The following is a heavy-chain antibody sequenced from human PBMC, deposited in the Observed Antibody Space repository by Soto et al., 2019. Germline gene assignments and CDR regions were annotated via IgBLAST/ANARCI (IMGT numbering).Heavy chain of an antibody. CDR1: GGSISSSSYY. J-gene: IGHJ5*02. Sequence: QLQLQESGPGLVKPSETLSLTCTVSGGSISSSSYYWGWIRQPPGKGLEWIGSIYYSGSTYYNPSLKSRVTISVDTSKNQFSLKLSSVTAADTAVYYCARVGAAVAFDPWGQGTLVTVSS. CDR2: IYYSGST. D-gene: IGHD1-26*01. CDR3: ARVGAAVAFDP. V-gene: IGHV4-39*01.